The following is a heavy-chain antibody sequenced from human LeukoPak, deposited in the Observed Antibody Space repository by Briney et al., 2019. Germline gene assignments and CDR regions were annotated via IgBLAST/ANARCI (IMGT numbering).Heavy chain of an antibody. J-gene: IGHJ4*02. CDR2: TYYSGST. CDR1: GGSISSSTYY. CDR3: ARRGEGSSMSRFEY. Sequence: SETLSLTCTVSGGSISSSTYYWGWIRQPPGKGLEWIGSTYYSGSTYYNPSLKSRVTISVDTSKKQFSLKLSSVTAADTAVYYCARRGEGSSMSRFEYWGQGTLVTVSS. V-gene: IGHV4-39*01. D-gene: IGHD2-2*01.